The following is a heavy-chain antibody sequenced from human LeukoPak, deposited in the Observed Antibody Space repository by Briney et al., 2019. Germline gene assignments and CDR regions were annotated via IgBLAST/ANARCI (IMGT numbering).Heavy chain of an antibody. V-gene: IGHV3-9*01. D-gene: IGHD6-19*01. CDR1: GFTFSNYA. Sequence: GGSLRLSCAASGFTFSNYAMSWVRQAPGKGLEWVSGISWNSGSIGYADSVKGRFTISRDNAKNSLYLQMNSLRAEDTALYYCAKAAVAAQLGDFDYWGQGTLVTVSS. J-gene: IGHJ4*02. CDR3: AKAAVAAQLGDFDY. CDR2: ISWNSGSI.